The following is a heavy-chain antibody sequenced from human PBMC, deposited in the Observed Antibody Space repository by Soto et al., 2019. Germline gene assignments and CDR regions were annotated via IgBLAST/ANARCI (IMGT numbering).Heavy chain of an antibody. Sequence: SETLSLTSTVSDGSIRTYYWSWLRPPPGKGLEWIGYIYYSGSTNYNPSLKSRVTISVDTSKNQFSLKLSSVTAADTAVYYCARTVGRDGYNYYYYYGMDVWGQGTTVTVSS. CDR1: DGSIRTYY. J-gene: IGHJ6*02. D-gene: IGHD5-12*01. CDR2: IYYSGST. CDR3: ARTVGRDGYNYYYYYGMDV. V-gene: IGHV4-59*01.